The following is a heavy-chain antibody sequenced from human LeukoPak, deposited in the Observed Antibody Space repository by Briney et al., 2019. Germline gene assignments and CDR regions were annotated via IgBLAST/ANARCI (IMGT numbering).Heavy chain of an antibody. CDR2: INYSGTT. CDR3: ARLFDS. CDR1: GGAISNDNFY. J-gene: IGHJ4*02. Sequence: PSETLSLTCTVSGGAISNDNFYWGWVRQPPGKGLEWVGSINYSGTTYYNPSLRGRVSISVDTSRTQFFLRLSSATAAATAGYYCARLFDSWGQGTLVTVSS. V-gene: IGHV4-39*01.